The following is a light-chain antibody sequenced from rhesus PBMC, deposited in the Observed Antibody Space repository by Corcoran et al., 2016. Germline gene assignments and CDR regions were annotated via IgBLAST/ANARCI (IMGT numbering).Light chain of an antibody. CDR1: QGISNH. CDR2: DAS. Sequence: DIQMTQSPSSLSASVGDRVTITCRASQGISNHLSWYQQKPGKALKLLIYDASTLQSGVPSRFSGSGSRTDFTLTIRSLQPRNFPNYSCLHYTNDPFTFGPVTKLDIE. CDR3: LHYTNDPFT. V-gene: IGKV1-43*02. J-gene: IGKJ3*01.